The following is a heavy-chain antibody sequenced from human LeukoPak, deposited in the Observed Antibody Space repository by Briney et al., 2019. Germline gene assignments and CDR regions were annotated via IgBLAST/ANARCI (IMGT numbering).Heavy chain of an antibody. V-gene: IGHV4-39*07. CDR1: GGSISSSSYY. D-gene: IGHD3-22*01. CDR3: ARDNSIYYDSSGYNPPGYWYFDL. J-gene: IGHJ2*01. CDR2: INHSGST. Sequence: SETLSLTCTVSGGSISSSSYYWGWIRQPPGKGLEWIGEINHSGSTNYNPSLKSRVTISVDTSKNQFSLKLSSVTAADTAVYYCARDNSIYYDSSGYNPPGYWYFDLWGRGTLVTVSS.